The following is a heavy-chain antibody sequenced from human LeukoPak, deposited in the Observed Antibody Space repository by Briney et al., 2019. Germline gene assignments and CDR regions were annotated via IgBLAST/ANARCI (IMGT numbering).Heavy chain of an antibody. CDR1: GITLSNYG. Sequence: GGSLRLSCAVSGITLSNYGMSWVRQTPGKGLEWVAGISDSGGRTNYADSVKGRFTISRDNPKNTLYLQMNSLRAEDTAVYFCAKRGVVVRVILVGFHKEAQYFDSWGQGALVTVSS. D-gene: IGHD3-10*01. J-gene: IGHJ4*02. CDR3: AKRGVVVRVILVGFHKEAQYFDS. CDR2: ISDSGGRT. V-gene: IGHV3-23*01.